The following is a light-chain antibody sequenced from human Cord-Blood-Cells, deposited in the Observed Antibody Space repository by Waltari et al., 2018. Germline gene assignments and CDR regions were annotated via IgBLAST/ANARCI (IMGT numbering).Light chain of an antibody. J-gene: IGLJ1*01. V-gene: IGLV2-14*01. CDR2: DVS. CDR1: SSDVGGSNY. CDR3: SSYTSSSTLYV. Sequence: QSALTQPASVSGSPGQSITISCTGTSSDVGGSNYVSWYQQHPGNAPKLMIYDVSNRPAGVSSRFAGSKSGNTASLTISGLQAEDEADYYCSSYTSSSTLYVFGTGTKVTVL.